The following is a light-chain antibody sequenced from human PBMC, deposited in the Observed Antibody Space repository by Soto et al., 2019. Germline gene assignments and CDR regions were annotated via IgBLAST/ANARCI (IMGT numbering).Light chain of an antibody. Sequence: EIVLTQSPATLSLSPGERATLSCRASQSVSSYLAWYQQKPGQAPRLLIYDASNRATGTPARFSGSGSGTDFTLTISSLEPEDFAVYYCQQRSNWFLTFGGGTKVDIK. CDR1: QSVSSY. CDR2: DAS. J-gene: IGKJ4*01. V-gene: IGKV3-11*01. CDR3: QQRSNWFLT.